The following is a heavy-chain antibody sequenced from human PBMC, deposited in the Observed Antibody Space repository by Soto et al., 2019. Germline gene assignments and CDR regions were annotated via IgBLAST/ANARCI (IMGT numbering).Heavy chain of an antibody. CDR1: GFTFSALA. J-gene: IGHJ6*02. Sequence: EVQLLESGGGLVQPGGSLRLSCAASGFTFSALAMNWVRQALGKGLDWVSFISGSAGSTYYSNSVKGQFTISRDNSKSPLSLQMNSLRDEDTALYYCAKDPQTEKTHLDYGMDVWDPGNTGSVSS. CDR2: ISGSAGST. V-gene: IGHV3-23*01. CDR3: AKDPQTEKTHLDYGMDV.